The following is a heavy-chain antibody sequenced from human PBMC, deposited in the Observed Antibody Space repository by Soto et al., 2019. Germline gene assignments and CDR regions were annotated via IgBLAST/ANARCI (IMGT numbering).Heavy chain of an antibody. Sequence: EVQLVESGGGLVQPGGSLKLSCAASGFTFSGSAMHWVRQASGKGLEWVGRIRSKANSYATAYAALVKGRFTISRDDSKNTAYLQMNSLKTEDTAVYYCTRQGIAVAADYWYFDLWGRGTLVTVSS. D-gene: IGHD6-19*01. CDR3: TRQGIAVAADYWYFDL. J-gene: IGHJ2*01. CDR1: GFTFSGSA. V-gene: IGHV3-73*02. CDR2: IRSKANSYAT.